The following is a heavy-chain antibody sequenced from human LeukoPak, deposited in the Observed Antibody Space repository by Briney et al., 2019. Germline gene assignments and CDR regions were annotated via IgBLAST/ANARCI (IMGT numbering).Heavy chain of an antibody. J-gene: IGHJ4*02. CDR1: GFTVSSNY. D-gene: IGHD3-10*01. CDR3: ARGVWFGEEGFDY. CDR2: IYSGGST. V-gene: IGHV3-66*01. Sequence: GGSLRLSCAASGFTVSSNYMSWVRQAPGKGLEWVSVIYSGGSTYYADSVKGRFTISRDNAKNSLYLQMNSLRAEDTAVYYCARGVWFGEEGFDYWGQGTLVTVSS.